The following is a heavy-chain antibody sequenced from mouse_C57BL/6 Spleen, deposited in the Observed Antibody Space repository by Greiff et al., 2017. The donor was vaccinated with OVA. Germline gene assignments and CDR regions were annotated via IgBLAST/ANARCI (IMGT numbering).Heavy chain of an antibody. D-gene: IGHD1-1*01. Sequence: QVQLQQSGAELVKPGASVKISCKASGYAFRSYWMNWVKQRPGKGLEWIGQIYPGDGDTNYHGKFKGKATLTADKSSSTAYMQLSSLTSEDSAVYFCAREEGYGSSYAGAMDYWGQGTSVTVSS. V-gene: IGHV1-80*01. CDR1: GYAFRSYW. J-gene: IGHJ4*01. CDR3: AREEGYGSSYAGAMDY. CDR2: IYPGDGDT.